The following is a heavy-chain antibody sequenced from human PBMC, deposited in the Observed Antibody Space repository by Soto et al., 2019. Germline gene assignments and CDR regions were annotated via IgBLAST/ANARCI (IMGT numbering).Heavy chain of an antibody. CDR3: ARLDGYDHFFDY. J-gene: IGHJ4*02. D-gene: IGHD5-12*01. V-gene: IGHV4-59*08. CDR1: GGSISSHY. CDR2: IYYSGST. Sequence: PSETLSLTCTVSGGSISSHYWSWIRQPPGQGLEWIGYIYYSGSTNYNPSLKSRVTISVDTSKSQFSLRLSSVTAADTAVYFCARLDGYDHFFDYCGQGALVTVSS.